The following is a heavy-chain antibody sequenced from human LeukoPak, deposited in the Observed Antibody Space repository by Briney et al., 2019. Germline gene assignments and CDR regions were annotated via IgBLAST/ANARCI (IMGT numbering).Heavy chain of an antibody. CDR1: GFTLSDYY. V-gene: IGHV3-11*05. CDR2: ISSSSSYT. Sequence: GGSLRLSCAASGFTLSDYYMSWIRQAPGKGLEWVSYISSSSSYTNYADSVKGRFTISRDNAKNSLYLQMNSLRAEDTAVYYCAREGSWFDYWGQGTLVTVSS. CDR3: AREGSWFDY. D-gene: IGHD1-26*01. J-gene: IGHJ4*02.